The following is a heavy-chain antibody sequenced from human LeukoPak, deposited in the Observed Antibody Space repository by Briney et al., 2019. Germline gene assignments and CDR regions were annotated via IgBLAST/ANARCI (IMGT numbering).Heavy chain of an antibody. D-gene: IGHD3-10*01. CDR2: IYYSGST. CDR3: ARDMVRGVKALDP. CDR1: GGSISSGDYY. V-gene: IGHV4-30-4*01. Sequence: PSQTLSLTCTVSGGSISSGDYYWTWIRQPPGKGLEWIGYIYYSGSTYYCPSLKSRATISVDTSKNQFSLKLRSVTAADTAVHYCARDMVRGVKALDPWGQGTLVTVSS. J-gene: IGHJ5*02.